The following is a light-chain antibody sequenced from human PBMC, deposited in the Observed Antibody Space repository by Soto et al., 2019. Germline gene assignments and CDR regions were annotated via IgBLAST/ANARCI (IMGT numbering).Light chain of an antibody. J-gene: IGLJ1*01. CDR1: TSDVGIYDY. V-gene: IGLV2-8*01. CDR3: SSDVGSNNFV. Sequence: QSVLTQPPSASGSPGQSVTISCTGSTSDVGIYDYVSWYQQHPGEAPKLMLYEVSKRPSGVPDRFSGSKSGNTASLTVSGLQADDDYYYCCSSDVGSNNFVFGTGTKVTVX. CDR2: EVS.